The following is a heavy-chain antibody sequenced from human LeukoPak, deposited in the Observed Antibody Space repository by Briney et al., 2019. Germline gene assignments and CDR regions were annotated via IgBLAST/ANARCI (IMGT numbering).Heavy chain of an antibody. D-gene: IGHD3-10*01. Sequence: SETLSLTCTVSGGSISSYYWSWIRQPPGKGLEWIGYIYHSGSTYYNPSLKSRVTISVDRSKNQFSLRLSSVTAADTAVYYCARESLGATMDWGQGTLVTVSS. CDR2: IYHSGST. CDR1: GGSISSYY. V-gene: IGHV4-59*12. CDR3: ARESLGATMD. J-gene: IGHJ4*02.